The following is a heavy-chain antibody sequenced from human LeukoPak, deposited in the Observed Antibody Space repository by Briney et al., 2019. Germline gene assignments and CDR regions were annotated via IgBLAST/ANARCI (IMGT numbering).Heavy chain of an antibody. V-gene: IGHV3-23*01. CDR3: ARDRGSWDDEGGPLLDY. Sequence: PGGSLRLSCAASGFSFINYAMSWVRQAPARGPEWLSSMKGGGETFYADSVKGRFTLSRDDSRNTVYLQLNNLRVEDTAIYYCARDRGSWDDEGGPLLDYWGQGTLVTVSS. CDR1: GFSFINYA. J-gene: IGHJ4*02. D-gene: IGHD6-13*01. CDR2: MKGGGET.